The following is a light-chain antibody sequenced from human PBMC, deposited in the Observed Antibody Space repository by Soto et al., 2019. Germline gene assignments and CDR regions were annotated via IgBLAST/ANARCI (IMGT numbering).Light chain of an antibody. J-gene: IGKJ1*01. V-gene: IGKV3-20*01. CDR2: GAS. Sequence: EIVLTQSPGTLSLSPGERATLSCRASQSVSSSYLAWYQQKPGQAPRLLFYGASSRATGSPERFSGSGSGTDFTLTISRLEPEDFAVYYCQQYGSSRTFGQGTKVEIK. CDR1: QSVSSSY. CDR3: QQYGSSRT.